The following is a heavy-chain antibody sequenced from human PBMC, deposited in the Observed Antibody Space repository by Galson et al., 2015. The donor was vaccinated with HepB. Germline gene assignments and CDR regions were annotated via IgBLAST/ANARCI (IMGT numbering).Heavy chain of an antibody. V-gene: IGHV1-69*04. J-gene: IGHJ4*02. D-gene: IGHD6-19*01. CDR2: IIPILGIA. CDR1: GGTFSSYA. CDR3: ARDLSSGWWVDYFDY. Sequence: SVKVSCKASGGTFSSYAISWVRQAPGQGLEWMGRIIPILGIANYAQKFQGRVTITADKSTSTAYMELSSLRSEDTAVYYCARDLSSGWWVDYFDYWGQGTLVTVSS.